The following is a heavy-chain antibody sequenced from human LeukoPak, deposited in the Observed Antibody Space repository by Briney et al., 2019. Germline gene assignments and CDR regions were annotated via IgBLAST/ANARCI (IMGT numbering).Heavy chain of an antibody. CDR3: ARDPHYDSSDAFDI. J-gene: IGHJ3*02. CDR1: GYTFTGYY. CDR2: INPNSGGT. D-gene: IGHD3-22*01. Sequence: ASVKVSCKASGYTFTGYYMHWVRQAPGQGLEWMGWINPNSGGTNYAQKFQGRVTMTRDTSISTAYMELSRLRSEDTAVYYCARDPHYDSSDAFDIWGQGTMVTVSS. V-gene: IGHV1-2*02.